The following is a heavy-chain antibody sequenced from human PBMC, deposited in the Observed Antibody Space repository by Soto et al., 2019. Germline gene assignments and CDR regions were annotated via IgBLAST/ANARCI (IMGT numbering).Heavy chain of an antibody. V-gene: IGHV1-18*01. CDR3: ARRYRFGLLNYYYYMDV. CDR2: ISAYNGNT. Sequence: ASVKVSCKASGYTFTSYGISWVRQAPGQGLEWMGWISAYNGNTNYAQKLQGRVTMTTDTSTSTAYMELRSLGSDDTAVYYCARRYRFGLLNYYYYMDVWGKGTTVTVSS. J-gene: IGHJ6*03. CDR1: GYTFTSYG. D-gene: IGHD3-10*01.